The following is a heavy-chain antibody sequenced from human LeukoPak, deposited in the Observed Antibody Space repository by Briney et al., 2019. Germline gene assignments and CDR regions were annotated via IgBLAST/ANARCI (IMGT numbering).Heavy chain of an antibody. CDR3: AGHNWGSFDY. D-gene: IGHD7-27*01. CDR2: IYYSGST. Sequence: SETLSLTCSVSGGSVSSFYWSWIRQPPGKGLEWIGYIYYSGSTNYNPSLKSRITISLDTSKNQFSLKLSSVTAADTAVYYCAGHNWGSFDYWGQGTLVTVSS. CDR1: GGSVSSFY. J-gene: IGHJ4*02. V-gene: IGHV4-59*02.